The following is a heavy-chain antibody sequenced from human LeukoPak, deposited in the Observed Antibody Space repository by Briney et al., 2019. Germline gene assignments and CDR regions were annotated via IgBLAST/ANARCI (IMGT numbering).Heavy chain of an antibody. J-gene: IGHJ4*02. CDR3: VKSPGSGWPV. CDR1: GFTFSSFA. Sequence: PGGSLRLSCAASGFTFSSFAMHWVRQAPGKGLEYLSAIYSDGSRTYYADSVKGRFTISRDNSKNMNSLRVEDTAVYYCVKSPGSGWPVWGQGTLLTVSS. CDR2: IYSDGSRT. V-gene: IGHV3-64D*06. D-gene: IGHD6-19*01.